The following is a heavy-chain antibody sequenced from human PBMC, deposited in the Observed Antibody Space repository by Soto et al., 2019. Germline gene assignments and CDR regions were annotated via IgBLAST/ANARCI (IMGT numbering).Heavy chain of an antibody. D-gene: IGHD5-12*01. CDR2: ISFDGSNE. J-gene: IGHJ4*02. CDR3: AKGHSGYNFDY. CDR1: GFTFSSYG. Sequence: GGPLRLSCVASGFTFSSYGMHWVRQAPGKGLEWVTLISFDGSNEYYADSVKGRFTISRDNSKNTLYLQMNSLRAEDTAVYYCAKGHSGYNFDYWGQGTLVTVS. V-gene: IGHV3-30*18.